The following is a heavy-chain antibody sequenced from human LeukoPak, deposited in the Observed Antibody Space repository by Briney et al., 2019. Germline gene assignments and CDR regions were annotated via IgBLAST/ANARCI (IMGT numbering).Heavy chain of an antibody. D-gene: IGHD3-10*01. CDR2: MNPNTGDT. J-gene: IGHJ4*02. Sequence: ASVRVSCKASGYTFTIYDIHWVRQATGQGLEWMGWMNPNTGDTASAQKFQARLTITRNTSISTAYMDLSSLRSEDTAVYYCAREGFRELRVDYWGQGTPVTVSS. CDR1: GYTFTIYD. V-gene: IGHV1-8*03. CDR3: AREGFRELRVDY.